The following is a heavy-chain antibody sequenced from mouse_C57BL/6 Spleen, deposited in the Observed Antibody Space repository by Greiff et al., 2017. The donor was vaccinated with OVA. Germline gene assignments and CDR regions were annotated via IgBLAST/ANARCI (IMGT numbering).Heavy chain of an antibody. CDR2: IDPEDGET. D-gene: IGHD2-3*01. CDR1: CFNIKDYY. J-gene: IGHJ4*01. V-gene: IGHV14-2*01. CDR3: ADGYYGRYAMDY. Sequence: VQLQQSGAELVTPGASVKLSCTASCFNIKDYYMHWVKQRTEQGLEWIGRIDPEDGETKYDPKFQGKDNRTADTSSKKAYMQLRSLTSEDTAVYYCADGYYGRYAMDYWGQGTSVTVSS.